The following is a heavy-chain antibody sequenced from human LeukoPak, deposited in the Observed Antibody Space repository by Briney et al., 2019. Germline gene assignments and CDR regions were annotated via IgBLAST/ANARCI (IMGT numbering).Heavy chain of an antibody. CDR3: TRDPRSSWGGNYFDY. CDR2: ISAYNGNT. Sequence: ASVKVSCKASGYTFTSYGISWVRQAPGQGLEWMGWISAYNGNTNYAQKLQGRVTMTTDTSTSTAYMELRSLRSDDTAVYYCTRDPRSSWGGNYFDYWGQGPLVTVSS. V-gene: IGHV1-18*01. CDR1: GYTFTSYG. J-gene: IGHJ4*02. D-gene: IGHD6-13*01.